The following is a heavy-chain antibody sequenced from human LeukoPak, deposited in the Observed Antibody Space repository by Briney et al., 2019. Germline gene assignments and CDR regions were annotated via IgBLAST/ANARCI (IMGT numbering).Heavy chain of an antibody. V-gene: IGHV1-2*02. J-gene: IGHJ5*02. CDR3: ANTYALGNYYKGGFDP. D-gene: IGHD3-10*01. CDR2: INPNSGGT. CDR1: GYTFTGYY. Sequence: ASVKVPCKASGYTFTGYYMYWVRHAPGQGLEWMGWINPNSGGTNYAQNFQGRVTMTRDTSIRTVYMELSRLRSDDTAVYYCANTYALGNYYKGGFDPWGQGTLVTVSS.